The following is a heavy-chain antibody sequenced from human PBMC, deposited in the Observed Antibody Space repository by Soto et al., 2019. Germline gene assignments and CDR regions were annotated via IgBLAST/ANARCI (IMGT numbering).Heavy chain of an antibody. V-gene: IGHV3-11*06. Sequence: QVQLVESGGGLVKPGGSLRLSCAASGFTFSDYYMSWIRQAPGKGLEWDSYISSSSSYTNYADSVKGRFTISRDNAKNSLYLQMNSLRAEYTAVYYCASGGLIAARPLDYWGQGTLVTVSS. J-gene: IGHJ4*02. CDR2: ISSSSSYT. D-gene: IGHD6-6*01. CDR3: ASGGLIAARPLDY. CDR1: GFTFSDYY.